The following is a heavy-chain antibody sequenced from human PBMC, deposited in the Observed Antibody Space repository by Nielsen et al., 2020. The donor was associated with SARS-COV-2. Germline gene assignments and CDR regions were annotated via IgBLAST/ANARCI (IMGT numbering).Heavy chain of an antibody. V-gene: IGHV3-11*03. CDR2: ISSSSSYT. CDR1: GFTFSDYY. D-gene: IGHD2-21*01. Sequence: GESLKISCAASGFTFSDYYMSWIRQAPGKGLEWVSYISSSSSYTNYADSVKGQFTISRDNAKNSLYLQMNSLRAEDTAVYYCASQTIREDYWGQGTLVTVSS. CDR3: ASQTIREDY. J-gene: IGHJ4*02.